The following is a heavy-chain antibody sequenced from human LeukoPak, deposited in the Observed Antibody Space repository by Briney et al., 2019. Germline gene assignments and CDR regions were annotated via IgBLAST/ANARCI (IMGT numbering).Heavy chain of an antibody. V-gene: IGHV3-30*04. Sequence: GGSLRLSCQASGFTFTDYALHWVRQAPGKGLEWVAVISYDSTKRYYAHSVKGRFTISRDNSRDTLFLQMDGLKAEDTAVYYCAELGITMIGGVWGKGTTVTISS. CDR3: AELGITMIGGV. CDR1: GFTFTDYA. J-gene: IGHJ6*04. D-gene: IGHD3-10*02. CDR2: ISYDSTKR.